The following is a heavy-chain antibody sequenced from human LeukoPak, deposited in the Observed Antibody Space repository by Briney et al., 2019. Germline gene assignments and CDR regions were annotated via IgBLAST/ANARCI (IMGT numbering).Heavy chain of an antibody. J-gene: IGHJ4*02. CDR3: AKAQSNTYYDILTGYYHDY. V-gene: IGHV3-30-3*01. CDR2: ISYDGSNK. CDR1: GFTFNSYA. D-gene: IGHD3-9*01. Sequence: GGSLRLSCAASGFTFNSYAMHWVRQAPGRGLEWVAVISYDGSNKYYADSVKGRFTISRDNSKNTLYLQMNSLRAEDTAIYYCAKAQSNTYYDILTGYYHDYWGQGTLVTVSS.